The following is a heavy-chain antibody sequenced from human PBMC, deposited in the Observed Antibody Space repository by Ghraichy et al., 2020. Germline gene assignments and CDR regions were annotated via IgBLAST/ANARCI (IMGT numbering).Heavy chain of an antibody. CDR2: ISGSGGST. Sequence: GESLNISCAASGFTFSSYAMSWVRQAPGEGLEWVSTISGSGGSTYYADSVKGRFTISRDNSKNTLYVQMNSLRAEDTAVYYCARRYFDWLSFDYWGQGTLVTVSS. J-gene: IGHJ4*02. D-gene: IGHD3-9*01. V-gene: IGHV3-23*01. CDR1: GFTFSSYA. CDR3: ARRYFDWLSFDY.